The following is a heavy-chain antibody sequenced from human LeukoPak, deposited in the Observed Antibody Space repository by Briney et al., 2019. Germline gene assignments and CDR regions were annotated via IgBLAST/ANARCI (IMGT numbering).Heavy chain of an antibody. CDR2: DDDSGKTT. Sequence: GGSLRLSCAASGFTFSSSAMSWVRLAPGKGLGWVSDDDDSGKTTYYADSVKGRFTISRDNSKNTLYLQLTSLRVEDTAVYYCAKVATWTYFDSWGQGTLVTVSS. D-gene: IGHD3/OR15-3a*01. V-gene: IGHV3-23*01. J-gene: IGHJ4*02. CDR3: AKVATWTYFDS. CDR1: GFTFSSSA.